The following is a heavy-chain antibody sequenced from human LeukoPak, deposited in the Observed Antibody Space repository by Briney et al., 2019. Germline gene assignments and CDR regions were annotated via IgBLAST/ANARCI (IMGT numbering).Heavy chain of an antibody. J-gene: IGHJ4*02. CDR1: GGSFNGYY. D-gene: IGHD6-25*01. V-gene: IGHV4-34*01. CDR3: ARGQLRLSN. CDR2: INHSGST. Sequence: TPSETLSLTCAIYGGSFNGYYWTWIRQPPGKGLEWIGEINHSGSTDYNPSLKSRVTISVDTSKNQFSLKLNSVTAADTAVYYCARGQLRLSNWGQGSLVIVSS.